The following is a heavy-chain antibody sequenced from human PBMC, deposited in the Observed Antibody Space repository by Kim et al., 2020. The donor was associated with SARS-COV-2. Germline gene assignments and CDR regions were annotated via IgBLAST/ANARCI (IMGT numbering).Heavy chain of an antibody. CDR3: ARQEGHYYDSSGYYSYYFDY. D-gene: IGHD3-22*01. CDR1: GGSISSSSYY. J-gene: IGHJ4*02. Sequence: SETLSLTCTVSGGSISSSSYYWGWIRQPPGKGLEWIGSIYYSGSTYYNPSLKSRVTISVDTSKNQFSLKLSSVTAADTAVYYCARQEGHYYDSSGYYSYYFDYGGQGTLVTVSS. CDR2: IYYSGST. V-gene: IGHV4-39*01.